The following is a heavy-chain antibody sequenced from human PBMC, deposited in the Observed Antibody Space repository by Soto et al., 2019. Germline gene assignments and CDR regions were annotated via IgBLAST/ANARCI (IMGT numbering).Heavy chain of an antibody. CDR3: ARANSVRFLEWLPPALYYYYGMDV. D-gene: IGHD3-3*01. J-gene: IGHJ6*02. Sequence: SETLSLTCTVSCGSISSYYWSWIRQPPGKGLEWIGYIYYSGSTNYNPSLKSRVTISVDTSKNQFSLKLSSVTAADTAVYYCARANSVRFLEWLPPALYYYYGMDVWGQGTTVTVSS. CDR2: IYYSGST. CDR1: CGSISSYY. V-gene: IGHV4-59*01.